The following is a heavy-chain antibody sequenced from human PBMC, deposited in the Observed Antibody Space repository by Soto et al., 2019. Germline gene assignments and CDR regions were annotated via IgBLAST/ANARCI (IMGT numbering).Heavy chain of an antibody. D-gene: IGHD1-26*01. V-gene: IGHV1-18*01. CDR1: GDTFSNYG. J-gene: IGHJ5*02. CDR3: ARDRDQWDQKYCDP. Sequence: QVQLVQSGAEVKNPGASVKVSCKASGDTFSNYGISWVRQAPGQGLEWMGWIGAHRGNTNYAQNFRGRVTMTTDTSTSTVYMELRSLRGDDTAVYYCARDRDQWDQKYCDPWGQGTLVTVSS. CDR2: IGAHRGNT.